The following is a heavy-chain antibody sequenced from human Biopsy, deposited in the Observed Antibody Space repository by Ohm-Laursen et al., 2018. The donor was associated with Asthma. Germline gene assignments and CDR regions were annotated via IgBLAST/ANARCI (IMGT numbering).Heavy chain of an antibody. Sequence: ASVKVSCKASGDSLGSFINYAISWVRQAPRQGLEWMGGLIPVLGTADYAPMFEGRVTITVDESTSTAYLELTSLRFEDTAVYYCARGYSGTDRIVYYYSGMEVWGQGTTVTVSS. D-gene: IGHD5-12*01. CDR2: LIPVLGTA. J-gene: IGHJ6*02. V-gene: IGHV1-69*13. CDR3: ARGYSGTDRIVYYYSGMEV. CDR1: GDSLGSFINYA.